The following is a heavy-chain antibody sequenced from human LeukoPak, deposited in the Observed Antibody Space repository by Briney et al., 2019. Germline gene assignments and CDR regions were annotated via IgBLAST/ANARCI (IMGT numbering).Heavy chain of an antibody. V-gene: IGHV3-53*01. CDR3: AIRGLAAAGKGEYFDY. CDR1: GFTVSSNY. D-gene: IGHD6-13*01. J-gene: IGHJ4*02. Sequence: GGSLRLSCAASGFTVSSNYMSWVRQAPGKGLEWVSVIYSGGSTYYADSVKGRFTISRDNSKNTLYLQMNSLRAEDTAVYYCAIRGLAAAGKGEYFDYWGQGTLVTVSS. CDR2: IYSGGST.